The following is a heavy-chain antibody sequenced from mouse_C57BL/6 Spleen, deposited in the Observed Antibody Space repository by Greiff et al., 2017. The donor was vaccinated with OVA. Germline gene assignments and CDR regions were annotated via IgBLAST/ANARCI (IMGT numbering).Heavy chain of an antibody. CDR3: ASRDYDYDWFDY. J-gene: IGHJ3*01. Sequence: QVQLQQPGTELVKPGASVKLSCKASGYTFTSYWMHWVKQRPGQGLEWIGNINPSNGCTNYNEKFKSKATLTVDKSSSTAYMQLSSLTSEDSADYYCASRDYDYDWFDYWGQGTLVTVSS. V-gene: IGHV1-53*01. D-gene: IGHD2-4*01. CDR1: GYTFTSYW. CDR2: INPSNGCT.